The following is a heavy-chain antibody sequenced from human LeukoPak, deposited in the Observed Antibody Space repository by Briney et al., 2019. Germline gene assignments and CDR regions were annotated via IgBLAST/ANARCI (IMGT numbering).Heavy chain of an antibody. D-gene: IGHD2-2*01. CDR2: ISWDGGST. Sequence: GGSLRLSCAASGFTFDDYAMHWVRQAPGKGLEWVSLISWDGGSTYYADSVKGRFTISRDNSKNSLYLQMNSLRAEDTASYYCAKDYCSSTSCYFDYWGQGTLVTVSS. V-gene: IGHV3-43D*03. CDR1: GFTFDDYA. CDR3: AKDYCSSTSCYFDY. J-gene: IGHJ4*02.